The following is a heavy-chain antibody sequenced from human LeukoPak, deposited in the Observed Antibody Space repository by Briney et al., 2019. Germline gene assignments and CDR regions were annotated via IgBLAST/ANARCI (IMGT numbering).Heavy chain of an antibody. CDR3: ARTSADQLRRAGFDP. D-gene: IGHD2-2*01. CDR2: INHSGST. J-gene: IGHJ5*02. CDR1: GGSFSGYY. V-gene: IGHV4-34*01. Sequence: SETLSLTCAVYGGSFSGYYWSWIRHPPGKGREWIGEINHSGSTNYNPSLKSRVTMSVDTSKNQFSLKLSSVTAADTAVYYCARTSADQLRRAGFDPWGQGTLVTVSS.